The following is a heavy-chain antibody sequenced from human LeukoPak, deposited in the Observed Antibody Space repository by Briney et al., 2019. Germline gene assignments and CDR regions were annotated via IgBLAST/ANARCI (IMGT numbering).Heavy chain of an antibody. J-gene: IGHJ4*02. CDR1: GDSVTSTLYY. V-gene: IGHV4-39*07. D-gene: IGHD4-17*01. CDR2: IYYTGTT. CDR3: ARDLGPAYGESGDFDY. Sequence: SETLSLTCTVSGDSVTSTLYYWVWLRQPPGKGLEWIGHIYYTGTTYYNPSLKGRVTMSMDSSKNQFSLNLFSVTAADTAVYYCARDLGPAYGESGDFDYWGQGTLVTVSS.